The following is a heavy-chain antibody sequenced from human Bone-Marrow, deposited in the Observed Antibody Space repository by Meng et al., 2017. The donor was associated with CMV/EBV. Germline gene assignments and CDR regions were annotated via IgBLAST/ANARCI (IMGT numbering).Heavy chain of an antibody. Sequence: SETLSLTCTVSGGSISSYYWTWIRQPPGKGLEWIGYIYYSGSTNYNPSLKSRVTMSVDTSENQLSLRLSSVTAADTAVYYCATVNGGRVSYWGRGTLVTVSS. CDR3: ATVNGGRVSY. CDR1: GGSISSYY. J-gene: IGHJ4*02. D-gene: IGHD2-15*01. CDR2: IYYSGST. V-gene: IGHV4-59*01.